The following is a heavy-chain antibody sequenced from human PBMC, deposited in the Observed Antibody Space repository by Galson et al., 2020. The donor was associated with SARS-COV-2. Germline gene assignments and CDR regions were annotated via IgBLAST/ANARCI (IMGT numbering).Heavy chain of an antibody. J-gene: IGHJ6*02. CDR2: IYYSGST. D-gene: IGHD1-26*01. V-gene: IGHV4-31*03. Sequence: SETLSLTCTVSGGSISSGGYYWSWIRQHPGTGLEWIGYIYYSGSTYYNPSLKSRVTISVDTSKNQFSLKLSSVTAADTAVYYCARYGAYYYYGMDVWGQGTTVTVSS. CDR1: GGSISSGGYY. CDR3: ARYGAYYYYGMDV.